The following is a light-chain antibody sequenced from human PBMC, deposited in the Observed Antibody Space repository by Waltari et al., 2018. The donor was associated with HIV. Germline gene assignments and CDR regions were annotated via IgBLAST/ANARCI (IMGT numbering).Light chain of an antibody. V-gene: IGLV1-44*01. Sequence: QSVLTQPPSASGTPGQRVTISCSGSSSNIESYPVSWYQQLPGTAPKLLLYSNNQRPSGVPDRFSGSKSSTSASLAISGLQSEDEADFYCAAWDDSLNGWVFGGGTKLTVL. CDR2: SNN. CDR3: AAWDDSLNGWV. J-gene: IGLJ3*02. CDR1: SSNIESYP.